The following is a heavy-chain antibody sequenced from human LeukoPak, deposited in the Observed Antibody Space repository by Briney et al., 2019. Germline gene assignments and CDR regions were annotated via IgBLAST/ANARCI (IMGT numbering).Heavy chain of an antibody. D-gene: IGHD6-13*01. V-gene: IGHV4-34*01. Sequence: SETMSLTCAVYGGSFSGYYWSWIRQPPGKGLEWIGEINHSGSTNYNPSLKSRVTISVDTSKNQFSLKLSSVTAADTAVYYCARDAEGIYSSSWYDPGYYYYYYMDVWGKGTTVTASS. CDR3: ARDAEGIYSSSWYDPGYYYYYYMDV. CDR1: GGSFSGYY. J-gene: IGHJ6*03. CDR2: INHSGST.